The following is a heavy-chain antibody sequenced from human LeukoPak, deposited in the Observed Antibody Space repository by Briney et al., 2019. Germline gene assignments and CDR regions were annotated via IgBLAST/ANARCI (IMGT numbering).Heavy chain of an antibody. CDR3: AGMTTVIRGRRFDS. J-gene: IGHJ4*02. Sequence: SESLSLTCAVYGGSFSGYYWSWIRQPPGKGLEWIGELNHSGSTNYNPSLKGRATKSLDTSNHLYSLRLTSVTAADMALYFCAGMTTVIRGRRFDSWGQGALVTVSS. CDR2: LNHSGST. CDR1: GGSFSGYY. D-gene: IGHD4-23*01. V-gene: IGHV4-34*01.